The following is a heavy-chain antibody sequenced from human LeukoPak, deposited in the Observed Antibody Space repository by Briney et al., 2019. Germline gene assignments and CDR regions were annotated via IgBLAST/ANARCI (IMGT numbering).Heavy chain of an antibody. CDR1: GFTFSSYS. D-gene: IGHD3-10*01. CDR2: ISSSSSYI. J-gene: IGHJ3*02. V-gene: IGHV3-21*01. CDR3: AREPLEIGSDAFDI. Sequence: GGSLRLSCAASGFTFSSYSMNWVRQAPGKGLEGVSSISSSSSYIYYADSVKGRFTISRDNAKNSLYLQMNSLRAEDTAVYYCAREPLEIGSDAFDIWGQGTMVTVPS.